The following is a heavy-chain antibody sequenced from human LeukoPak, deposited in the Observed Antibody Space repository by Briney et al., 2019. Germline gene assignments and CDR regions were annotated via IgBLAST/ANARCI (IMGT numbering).Heavy chain of an antibody. D-gene: IGHD3-10*01. CDR3: AREYYYGSGSYYNWFDP. Sequence: PSETLSLTCTVSGGSISSYYWSWIRQPPEKGLEWIGYIYYSGSTNYNPSLKSRVTISVDMSKNQFSLKLSSVTAADTAVYYCAREYYYGSGSYYNWFDPWGQGTLVTVSS. CDR1: GGSISSYY. J-gene: IGHJ5*02. CDR2: IYYSGST. V-gene: IGHV4-59*01.